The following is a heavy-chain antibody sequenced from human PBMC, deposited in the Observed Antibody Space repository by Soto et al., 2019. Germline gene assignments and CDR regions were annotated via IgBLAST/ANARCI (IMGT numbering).Heavy chain of an antibody. Sequence: PGGSLRLSFAASGFTFSYYNMHWVRQAPGKGLEWISFIRSNSGNTYYADSVKGRFTISRDNAKNSLYLQMNSLRDEDTAVYYCARDGESSSSSDFDYWGQGTLVTVSS. J-gene: IGHJ4*02. V-gene: IGHV3-48*02. CDR3: ARDGESSSSSDFDY. D-gene: IGHD6-6*01. CDR2: IRSNSGNT. CDR1: GFTFSYYN.